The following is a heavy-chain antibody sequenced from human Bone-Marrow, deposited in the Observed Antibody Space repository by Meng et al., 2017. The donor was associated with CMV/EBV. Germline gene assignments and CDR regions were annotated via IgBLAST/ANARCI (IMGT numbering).Heavy chain of an antibody. CDR2: INPNSGGT. CDR3: ARSAGKCSTPNCSLH. Sequence: ASVKVSCKAPGYTFTGYYMHWVRQAPGQGLEWMGWINPNSGGTNYAQKFQGRVTMTRDTSISTAYMELRRLRSDDTAVYYCARSAGKCSTPNCSLHWGQGTLVTVSS. J-gene: IGHJ1*01. CDR1: GYTFTGYY. V-gene: IGHV1-2*02. D-gene: IGHD2-2*01.